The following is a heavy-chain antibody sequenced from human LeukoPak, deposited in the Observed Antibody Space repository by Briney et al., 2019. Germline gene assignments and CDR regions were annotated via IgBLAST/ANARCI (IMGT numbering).Heavy chain of an antibody. CDR1: GGTFSSYA. J-gene: IGHJ4*02. V-gene: IGHV1-69*04. Sequence: ASVKVSCKASGGTFSSYAISWVRQAPGQGLEWMGRITPILGIANYAQKFQGRVTITADKSTSTAYMELSSLRSEDTAVYYCATQGGDIVVVPAAHFDYWGQGTLVTVSS. D-gene: IGHD2-2*01. CDR3: ATQGGDIVVVPAAHFDY. CDR2: ITPILGIA.